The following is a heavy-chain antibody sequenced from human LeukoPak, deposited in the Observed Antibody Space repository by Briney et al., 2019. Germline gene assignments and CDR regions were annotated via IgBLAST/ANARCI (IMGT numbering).Heavy chain of an antibody. CDR3: ARDLGSSWSSYFDY. J-gene: IGHJ4*02. Sequence: GGSLRLSCAASGFTFSSYEMNWVRQAPGKGLEWVSYISSSGSTIYYADSVKGRFTISRDNAKNSLYLQMNSLRAEDTAVYYCARDLGSSWSSYFDYWGQGTLVIVSS. D-gene: IGHD6-13*01. V-gene: IGHV3-48*03. CDR2: ISSSGSTI. CDR1: GFTFSSYE.